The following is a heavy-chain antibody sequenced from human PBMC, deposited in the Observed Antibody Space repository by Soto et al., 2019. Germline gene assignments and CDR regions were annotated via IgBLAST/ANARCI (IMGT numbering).Heavy chain of an antibody. CDR1: GDSISSSNYY. CDR2: ISYNGNT. CDR3: ARQESGSDHFAY. Sequence: SETLSLTCTVSGDSISSSNYYWGWIRQPPGKGLEYIGCISYNGNTYYNPSLKSRVTISVDTSKKQVSLGLSSATAADTAVYYCARQESGSDHFAYWGQGTLVTVSS. J-gene: IGHJ4*02. V-gene: IGHV4-39*01. D-gene: IGHD6-25*01.